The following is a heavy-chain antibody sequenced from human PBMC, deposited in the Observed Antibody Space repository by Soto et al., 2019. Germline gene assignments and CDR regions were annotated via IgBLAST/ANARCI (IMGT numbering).Heavy chain of an antibody. CDR2: IIPILGIA. J-gene: IGHJ6*03. CDR3: ASGLYYDMDV. Sequence: VNVSCKDSVGTFNSYTSSWVRQAPGQGLEWMGRIIPILGIANYAQKFQGRVTITADKSTSTAYMELSSLRSEYMAVYNCASGLYYDMDVWGKGTTVTVSS. V-gene: IGHV1-69*02. D-gene: IGHD6-19*01. CDR1: VGTFNSYT.